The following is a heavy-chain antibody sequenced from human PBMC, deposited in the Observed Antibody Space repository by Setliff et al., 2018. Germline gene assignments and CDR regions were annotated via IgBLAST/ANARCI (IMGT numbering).Heavy chain of an antibody. CDR3: ASAAAADAFGI. D-gene: IGHD6-13*01. CDR2: ITSGYGAK. J-gene: IGHJ3*02. CDR1: GYSLTHFA. Sequence: GASVKVSCKASGYSLTHFAIHWVRQAPGRRLEWMGWITSGYGAKKYSQKFQDRVTITRDTSATTAYMELSSLRSEDTAVYFCASAAAADAFGIWGLGTLVTVSS. V-gene: IGHV1-3*01.